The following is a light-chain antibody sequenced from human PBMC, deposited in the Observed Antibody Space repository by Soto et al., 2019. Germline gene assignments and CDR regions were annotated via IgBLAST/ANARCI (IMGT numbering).Light chain of an antibody. V-gene: IGKV1-12*01. CDR1: QGISSW. Sequence: DIQMTQSPSSVSASVGDRVTITCRASQGISSWLGWYQQKPGQAPKLLIYSASSLPSGVPSRFSGSGSGTDFSVTISSLQPEDFASYDCQQANCFPLTFGGGTKVE. J-gene: IGKJ4*01. CDR3: QQANCFPLT. CDR2: SAS.